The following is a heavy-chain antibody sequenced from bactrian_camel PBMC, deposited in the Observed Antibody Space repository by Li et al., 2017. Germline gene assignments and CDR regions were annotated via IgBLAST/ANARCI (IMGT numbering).Heavy chain of an antibody. D-gene: IGHD1*01. V-gene: IGHV3S6*01. CDR3: AADPVDGDTDWRHAVF. Sequence: HVQLVESGGGLVQPGESLMLSCAASGFTFSSYWMIWVRQAPGKGLGWVASIYSDGSITDYADSVKGRFTISRDNAKNTLYLQMNNLKPEDTAVYHCAADPVDGDTDWRHAVFWGQGTQVTVS. CDR1: GFTFSSYW. CDR2: IYSDGSIT. J-gene: IGHJ4*01.